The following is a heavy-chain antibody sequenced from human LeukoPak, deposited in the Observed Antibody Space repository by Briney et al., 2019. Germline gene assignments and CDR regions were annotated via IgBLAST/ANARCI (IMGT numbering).Heavy chain of an antibody. V-gene: IGHV3-23*01. CDR1: GVIISSYA. Sequence: GGSLRLSCAASGVIISSYAMSWVRQAPGKGLEWVSAINGRADNTYYADFVKGRFTISRDNSKSTVYLQMNSLRTEDTAVYYCAKDRVSPGFNWFDPWGQGTLVTVSS. J-gene: IGHJ5*02. CDR2: INGRADNT. D-gene: IGHD2/OR15-2a*01. CDR3: AKDRVSPGFNWFDP.